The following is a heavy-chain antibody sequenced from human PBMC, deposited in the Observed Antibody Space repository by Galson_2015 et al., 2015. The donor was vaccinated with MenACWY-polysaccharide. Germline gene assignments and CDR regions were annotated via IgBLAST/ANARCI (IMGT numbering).Heavy chain of an antibody. CDR1: GASISNDY. V-gene: IGHV4-59*01. D-gene: IGHD6-19*01. J-gene: IGHJ2*01. Sequence: TKAPPNAFAGASISNDYRSGRQPPPGGRLGLGGNIHYCGRTNHNPYLKGRVTMSVDESKNQSYLNLTTVTDADTAVYYCARAIAVAGHRQDFDSWGRGTLVTVSS. CDR3: ARAIAVAGHRQDFDS. CDR2: IHYCGRT.